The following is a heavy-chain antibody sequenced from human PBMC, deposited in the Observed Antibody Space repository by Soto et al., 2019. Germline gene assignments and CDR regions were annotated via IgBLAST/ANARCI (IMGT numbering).Heavy chain of an antibody. V-gene: IGHV3-23*01. Sequence: EVKLLESGGGLVQPGGSLRLSCAASGFTFSSYSMSWVRQAPGKGLEWVSHITASEGTTYYADSVKGRFTISRDSSRNTLYLQMNSLRAEDTAVYYCAKVYWGAAAGLDYWGQGTLVTVSS. CDR2: ITASEGTT. CDR3: AKVYWGAAAGLDY. CDR1: GFTFSSYS. D-gene: IGHD6-13*01. J-gene: IGHJ4*02.